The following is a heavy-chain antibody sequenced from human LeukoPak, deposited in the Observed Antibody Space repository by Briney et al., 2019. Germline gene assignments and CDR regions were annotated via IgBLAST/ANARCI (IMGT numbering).Heavy chain of an antibody. Sequence: PSETLSLTCTVSGYSISSGYYWGWIRQPPGKGLEWIGSIYHSGRTFYNPSLKSRVTISVDTSKNQFSLKLSSVTAADTAVYYCARVSIGPVTTDYWGQGTLVTVSS. V-gene: IGHV4-38-2*02. CDR3: ARVSIGPVTTDY. CDR1: GYSISSGYY. D-gene: IGHD4-17*01. J-gene: IGHJ4*02. CDR2: IYHSGRT.